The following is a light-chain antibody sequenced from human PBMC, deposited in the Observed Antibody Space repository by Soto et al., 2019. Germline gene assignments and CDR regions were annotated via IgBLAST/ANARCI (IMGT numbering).Light chain of an antibody. CDR1: QSVSSN. J-gene: IGKJ1*01. CDR2: GXX. Sequence: EIVMTQSPATLSVSPGERATLSCRASQSVSSNLAWYQQKPGQAPRLLIYGXXNRAAGIQARFSGSGSGTEFTLTISSLQSEEFAVYYCKQYNTGKPWTFGQATKVDTK. CDR3: KQYNTGKPWT. V-gene: IGKV3-15*01.